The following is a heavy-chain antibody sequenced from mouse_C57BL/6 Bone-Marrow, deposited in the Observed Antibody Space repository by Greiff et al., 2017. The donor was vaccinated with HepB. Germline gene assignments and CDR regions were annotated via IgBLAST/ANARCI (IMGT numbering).Heavy chain of an antibody. J-gene: IGHJ3*01. Sequence: EVKLMESGGGLVQPGGSMKLSCVASGFTFSNYWMNWVRQSPEKGLEWVAQIRLKSDNYATHYAESVKGRFTISRDDYKSSVYLQMNNLRAEDTGIYYCTEWYSWFAYWGQGTLVTVSA. D-gene: IGHD2-1*01. CDR2: IRLKSDNYAT. CDR3: TEWYSWFAY. CDR1: GFTFSNYW. V-gene: IGHV6-3*01.